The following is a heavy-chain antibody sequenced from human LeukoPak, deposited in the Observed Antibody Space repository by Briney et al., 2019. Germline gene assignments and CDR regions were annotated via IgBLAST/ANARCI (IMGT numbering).Heavy chain of an antibody. D-gene: IGHD6-13*01. CDR2: FSGSGGST. Sequence: GGSLRLSCAASGFTFSSYAMSWVRQAPGKGLEWVSAFSGSGGSTYYADSVKGRFTISRDNAKNSLYLQMSSLRAEDTAVYYCARDGGSSWYFDYWGQGTLVTVSS. CDR3: ARDGGSSWYFDY. V-gene: IGHV3-23*01. CDR1: GFTFSSYA. J-gene: IGHJ4*02.